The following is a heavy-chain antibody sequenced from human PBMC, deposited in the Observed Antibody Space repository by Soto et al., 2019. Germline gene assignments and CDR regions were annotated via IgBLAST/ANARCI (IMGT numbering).Heavy chain of an antibody. Sequence: QVQLVESGGGVVQPGRSLRLSCAASGFTFSSYGMHWVRQAPGKGLEWVAVISYDGSNKYYEDSVKGRFTISRDNSKNTLYLQMNSLRAEDTAVYYCAKSGGAGSFDYWGQGTLVTVSS. J-gene: IGHJ4*02. D-gene: IGHD6-19*01. CDR2: ISYDGSNK. CDR3: AKSGGAGSFDY. V-gene: IGHV3-30*18. CDR1: GFTFSSYG.